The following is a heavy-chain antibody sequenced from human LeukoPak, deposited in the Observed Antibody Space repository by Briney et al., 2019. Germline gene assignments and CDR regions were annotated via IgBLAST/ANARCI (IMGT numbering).Heavy chain of an antibody. V-gene: IGHV4-4*07. CDR1: GGSINSYY. CDR3: ARTSSSWYNWFDP. J-gene: IGHJ5*02. Sequence: SETLSLTCTVSGGSINSYYWSWIRQPAGQGLEWIGRIYTSGSTNYNPSLKSRVTMSVDTSKNQFSLKLSSATAADTAVYYCARTSSSWYNWFDPWGQGTLVTVSS. D-gene: IGHD6-13*01. CDR2: IYTSGST.